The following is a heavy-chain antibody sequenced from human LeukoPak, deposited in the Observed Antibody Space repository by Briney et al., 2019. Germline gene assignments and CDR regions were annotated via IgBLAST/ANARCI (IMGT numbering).Heavy chain of an antibody. CDR1: GLTFSSYA. J-gene: IGHJ4*02. CDR2: ISYDGSNK. CDR3: ARDEYSYGYRYYFDY. V-gene: IGHV3-30*04. D-gene: IGHD5-18*01. Sequence: PGRSLRLSCAASGLTFSSYAMHWVRQAPGKGLEWVAVISYDGSNKYYADSVKGRFTISRDNSKNTLYLQMNSRRAEDTAVYYCARDEYSYGYRYYFDYWGQGTLVTVSS.